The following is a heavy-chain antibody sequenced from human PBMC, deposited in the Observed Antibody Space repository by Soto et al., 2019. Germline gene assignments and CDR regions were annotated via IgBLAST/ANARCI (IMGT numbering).Heavy chain of an antibody. J-gene: IGHJ6*02. D-gene: IGHD3-3*01. CDR2: ISGSGGST. CDR3: AKDLMYYDFWSGYYSDYYYYGMDV. V-gene: IGHV3-23*01. Sequence: LRLSCAASGFTFSSYSMSWVRQAPWKGLEWVSAISGSGGSTYYADSVKGRFTISRDNSKNTLYLQMNSLRAEDTAVYYCAKDLMYYDFWSGYYSDYYYYGMDVWGQGTTVTVSS. CDR1: GFTFSSYS.